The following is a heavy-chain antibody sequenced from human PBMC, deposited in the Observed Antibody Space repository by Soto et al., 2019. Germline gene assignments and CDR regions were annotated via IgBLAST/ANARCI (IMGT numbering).Heavy chain of an antibody. Sequence: EVQLVESGGDLVQPGGSLRLSCAASGFSFDDHAIHWVRQAPGKGLEWVSGISWDSDDIAYADSVKGRFTMSRDNTKNTVYLQMTSLRAENTPLYYFTKSGHAVLTSSYFDSWGPGTLVTVSS. CDR3: TKSGHAVLTSSYFDS. D-gene: IGHD3-22*01. CDR2: ISWDSDDI. V-gene: IGHV3-9*01. J-gene: IGHJ4*02. CDR1: GFSFDDHA.